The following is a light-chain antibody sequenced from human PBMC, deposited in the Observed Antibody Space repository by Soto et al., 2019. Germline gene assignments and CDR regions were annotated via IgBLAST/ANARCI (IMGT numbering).Light chain of an antibody. V-gene: IGLV2-14*03. CDR2: NVR. CDR1: SSDVGGYHY. Sequence: QSALTQPASVSGSPGQSITISCTGSSSDVGGYHYVSWYQHHPGKAHKLLIYNVRDRPSGVSNRFSGSKPGNTASLTISVLPADDEADYYCNSYTSSRTLVFGGGTKLTVL. J-gene: IGLJ3*02. CDR3: NSYTSSRTLV.